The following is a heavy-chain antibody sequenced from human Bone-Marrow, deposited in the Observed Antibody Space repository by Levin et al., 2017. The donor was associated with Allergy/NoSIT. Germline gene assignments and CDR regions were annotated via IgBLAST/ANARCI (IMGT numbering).Heavy chain of an antibody. J-gene: IGHJ3*02. Sequence: GGSLRLSCAASGFTFSGSAMHWVRQASGKGLEWVGRIRSKANSYATAYAASVKGRFTISRDDSKNTAYLQMNSLKTEDTAVYYCTRRTYDILTGYCTDAFDIWGQGTMVTVSS. CDR3: TRRTYDILTGYCTDAFDI. CDR1: GFTFSGSA. CDR2: IRSKANSYAT. V-gene: IGHV3-73*01. D-gene: IGHD3-9*01.